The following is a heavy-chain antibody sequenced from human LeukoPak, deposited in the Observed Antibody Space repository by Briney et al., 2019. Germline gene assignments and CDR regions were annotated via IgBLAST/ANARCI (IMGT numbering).Heavy chain of an antibody. Sequence: GGSLRLSCAASGFTFSNAWMSWVRQAPGKGLEWVGRIKSKTDGGTTDYAAPVKGRFTISRDDSKNTLYLQMNSLKTEDTAVYYCTTGHFGGYSGYDADYWGQGTLVTVSS. CDR3: TTGHFGGYSGYDADY. CDR2: IKSKTDGGTT. J-gene: IGHJ4*02. D-gene: IGHD5-12*01. V-gene: IGHV3-15*01. CDR1: GFTFSNAW.